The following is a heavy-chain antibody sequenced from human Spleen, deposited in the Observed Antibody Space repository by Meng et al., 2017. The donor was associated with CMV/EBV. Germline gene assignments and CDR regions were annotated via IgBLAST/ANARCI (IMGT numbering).Heavy chain of an antibody. V-gene: IGHV4-59*01. CDR2: IYHSGNN. D-gene: IGHD1-1*01. CDR3: ARDILERNAFDM. J-gene: IGHJ3*02. CDR1: GGSISSYY. Sequence: SETLSLTCTVSGGSISSYYWSWIRQPPGKGLEWIGYIYHSGNNNYNPSLKSRVTISVDTSKNQFSLKLSSVTAADTAIFYCARDILERNAFDMWGQGTMVTVSS.